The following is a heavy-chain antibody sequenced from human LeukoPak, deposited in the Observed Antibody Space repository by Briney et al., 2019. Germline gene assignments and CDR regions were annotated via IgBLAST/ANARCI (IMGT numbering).Heavy chain of an antibody. CDR2: ISHDGNNK. Sequence: GGSLRLSCAASGFTFNTYAMHWVRQAPGKGLEWAALISHDGNNKYYADSVKGRFTISRDNSKNTLYLQMNSLRAEDTAVYYCAKDRGYSYGNLFDYWGQGTLVTVSS. J-gene: IGHJ4*02. CDR1: GFTFNTYA. D-gene: IGHD5-18*01. V-gene: IGHV3-30*04. CDR3: AKDRGYSYGNLFDY.